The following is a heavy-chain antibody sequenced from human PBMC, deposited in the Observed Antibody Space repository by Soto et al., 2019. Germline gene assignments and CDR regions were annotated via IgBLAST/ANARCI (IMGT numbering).Heavy chain of an antibody. CDR1: GFTFSSYG. V-gene: IGHV3-23*01. CDR3: AKGGTVFDY. D-gene: IGHD2-15*01. J-gene: IGHJ4*02. Sequence: GGSLRLSCAASGFTFSSYGMNWVRQAPGKGLEWVSGISGSGGSTYYADSVKGRFTIFRDNSKNTLYLQMNSLRAEDTAVYYCAKGGTVFDYWGQGNLVTVSS. CDR2: ISGSGGST.